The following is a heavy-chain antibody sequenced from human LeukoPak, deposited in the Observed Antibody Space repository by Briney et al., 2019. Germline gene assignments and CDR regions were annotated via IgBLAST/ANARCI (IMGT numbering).Heavy chain of an antibody. CDR1: NYSISNSLY. D-gene: IGHD4-17*01. CDR3: ARGTYGYYMDV. V-gene: IGHV4-38-2*02. CDR2: IYRSGST. J-gene: IGHJ6*03. Sequence: PSETLSLICSGSNYSISNSLYWGWLRQPPGKGLEWIGSIYRSGSTFYNPSLKSRVTISLDTSKNQFSLKLSSVTAADTAVYFCARGTYGYYMDVWGKGTTVTVSS.